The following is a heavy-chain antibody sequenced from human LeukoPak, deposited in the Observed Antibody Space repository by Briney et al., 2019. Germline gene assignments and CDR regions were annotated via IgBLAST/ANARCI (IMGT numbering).Heavy chain of an antibody. CDR3: ASYIAVTGDYYFDF. V-gene: IGHV4-39*01. CDR1: GGSIRNSNYY. Sequence: PSETLSLTCTVSGGSIRNSNYYWGWIRQPPGKGLEWIGSIYYSGSTNYNASLKSRVTMSVDTSKNQFSLRLSSVTAADSAVYYCASYIAVTGDYYFDFWGQGTPVIVSS. D-gene: IGHD6-19*01. J-gene: IGHJ4*02. CDR2: IYYSGST.